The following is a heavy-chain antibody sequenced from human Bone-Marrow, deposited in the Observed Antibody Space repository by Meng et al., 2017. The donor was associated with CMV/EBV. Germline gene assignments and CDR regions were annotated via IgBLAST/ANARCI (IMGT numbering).Heavy chain of an antibody. CDR3: ARDGEGQLVHQFDL. J-gene: IGHJ5*02. CDR2: IWNGGA. CDR1: GFTFSSYG. Sequence: GESLKISCAASGFTFSSYGMHWVRQAPGKGPEWVSHIWNGGAIYADSVKGRFTATRDNAKNSLYMEMNFLRAEDTAVYYCARDGEGQLVHQFDLWGQGIWVTVSS. D-gene: IGHD1-1*01. V-gene: IGHV3-48*04.